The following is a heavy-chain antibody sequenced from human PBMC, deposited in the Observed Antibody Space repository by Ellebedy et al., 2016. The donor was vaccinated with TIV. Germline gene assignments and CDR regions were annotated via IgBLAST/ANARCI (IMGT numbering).Heavy chain of an antibody. CDR3: ARGRTYYDTGGYYYAS. V-gene: IGHV1-2*06. CDR1: GYTFTTYY. CDR2: IHPNSGVT. J-gene: IGHJ4*02. D-gene: IGHD3-22*01. Sequence: AASVKVSCKASGYTFTTYYMHWVRQAPGQGPECIGRIHPNSGVTDYAQKFQGRVTMTRDTSITTAYMELSTLRSDDTAVYYCARGRTYYDTGGYYYASWGQGTLVTVSS.